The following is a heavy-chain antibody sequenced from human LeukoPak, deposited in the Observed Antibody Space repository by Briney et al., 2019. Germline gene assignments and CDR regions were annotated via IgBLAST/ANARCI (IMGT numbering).Heavy chain of an antibody. CDR3: ARSSSIAALYHTYYFDY. CDR1: GYSISSGYY. J-gene: IGHJ4*02. V-gene: IGHV4-38-2*02. Sequence: SETLSLTCTVSGYSISSGYYWGWIRQPPGKGLEWIGSIYHSGSTYYNPSLKSRVTISVDTSKNQFSLKLSSVTAADTAVYYCARSSSIAALYHTYYFDYWGQGTLVTVSS. CDR2: IYHSGST. D-gene: IGHD6-6*01.